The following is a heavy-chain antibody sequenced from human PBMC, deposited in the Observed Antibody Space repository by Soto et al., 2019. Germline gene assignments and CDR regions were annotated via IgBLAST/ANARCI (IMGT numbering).Heavy chain of an antibody. CDR3: ARDLAAAAY. J-gene: IGHJ4*02. D-gene: IGHD6-13*01. V-gene: IGHV1-46*01. CDR2: INPLPTSGST. CDR1: GYIFTNYY. Sequence: QVQLVQSGAEVKKPGASVKVSCKASGYIFTNYYIHWVRQAPGQGLEWMAIINPLPTSGSTNYAKKCEGRVTVTRDTSTSTVYLELSSLRSDDTAVYYCARDLAAAAYWGQGTLVTVSS.